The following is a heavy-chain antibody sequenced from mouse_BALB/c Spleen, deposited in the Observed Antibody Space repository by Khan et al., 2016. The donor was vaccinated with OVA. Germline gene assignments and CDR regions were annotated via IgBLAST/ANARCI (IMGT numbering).Heavy chain of an antibody. CDR1: GFTFSSFG. CDR3: TRRGGLYAMDY. J-gene: IGHJ4*01. D-gene: IGHD3-3*01. CDR2: ISSGSTTI. V-gene: IGHV5-17*02. Sequence: EVELVESGGGLVQPGGSRKLSCAASGFTFSSFGMHWVRQAPEKGLEWIAYISSGSTTIYYADTVKGRFTISRDNPKNTLFLQMNRLRSEDTAIYYGTRRGGLYAMDYWGQGTSVTVSS.